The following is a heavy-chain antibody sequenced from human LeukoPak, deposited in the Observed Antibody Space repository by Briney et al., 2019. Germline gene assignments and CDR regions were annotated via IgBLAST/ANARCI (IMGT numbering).Heavy chain of an antibody. CDR2: IDLDGNEK. V-gene: IGHV3-7*01. CDR3: ARHTTLDP. D-gene: IGHD1-14*01. CDR1: GFTFSDYW. Sequence: GGSLRLSCAGSGFTFSDYWMSWVRQAPGKGLEWVANIDLDGNEKHYVDSVKGRFTISRDNAKNSLFLHMNSLRAEDTAIYYCARHTTLDPWGQGALVTVSS. J-gene: IGHJ5*02.